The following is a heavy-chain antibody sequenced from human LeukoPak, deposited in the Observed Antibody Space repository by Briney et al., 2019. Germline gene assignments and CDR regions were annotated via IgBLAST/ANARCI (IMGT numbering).Heavy chain of an antibody. J-gene: IGHJ4*02. Sequence: GASVKVSCKASGYTFTSYAMHWVRQAPGQRLEWMGWINAGNGNTKYSQKFQGRVTITRDTSASTAYMELSSLRSEDTAVYYCARERGRDGYNFLGWEPLYWGQGTLVTVSS. D-gene: IGHD5-24*01. V-gene: IGHV1-3*01. CDR3: ARERGRDGYNFLGWEPLY. CDR1: GYTFTSYA. CDR2: INAGNGNT.